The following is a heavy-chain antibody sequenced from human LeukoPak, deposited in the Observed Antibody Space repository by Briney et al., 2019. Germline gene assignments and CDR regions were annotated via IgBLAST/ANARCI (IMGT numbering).Heavy chain of an antibody. Sequence: SETLSLTCTVSGGSISSSSYYWGWIRQPPGKGLEWTGSIYYSGSTYYNPSLKSRVTISVDTSKNQFSLKLSSVTAADTAVYYCARQPMVRGVIFDYWGQGTLVTVSS. J-gene: IGHJ4*02. CDR1: GGSISSSSYY. V-gene: IGHV4-39*01. D-gene: IGHD3-10*01. CDR3: ARQPMVRGVIFDY. CDR2: IYYSGST.